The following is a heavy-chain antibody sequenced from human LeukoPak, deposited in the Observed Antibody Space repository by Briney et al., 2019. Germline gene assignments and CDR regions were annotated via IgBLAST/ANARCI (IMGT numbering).Heavy chain of an antibody. CDR1: GGSISSGGYY. CDR2: IYYSGST. V-gene: IGHV4-31*03. CDR3: ARDWLWFGEHHFDP. D-gene: IGHD3-10*01. J-gene: IGHJ5*02. Sequence: SETLSLTCTVSGGSISSGGYYWSWIRQHPGKGLEWIGYIYYSGSTYYNPSLKSRVTISVDTSKNQFSLKLSSVTAADTAVYYCARDWLWFGEHHFDPWGQGTLVTVSS.